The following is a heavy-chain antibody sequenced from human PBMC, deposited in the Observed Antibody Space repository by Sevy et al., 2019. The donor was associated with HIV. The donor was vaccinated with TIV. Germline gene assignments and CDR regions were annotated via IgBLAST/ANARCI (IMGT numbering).Heavy chain of an antibody. CDR3: GVSLY. D-gene: IGHD2-2*02. Sequence: GGSLRLSCVVSGFTSPSAWMYWVRQAPGKGLEWVANINEDGRVGNHVDSVKGRFTISRDKAKNSVFLQMNSLRVEDTAVYYCGVSLYWGQGTLVTVSS. CDR1: GFTSPSAW. J-gene: IGHJ4*02. CDR2: INEDGRVG. V-gene: IGHV3-7*01.